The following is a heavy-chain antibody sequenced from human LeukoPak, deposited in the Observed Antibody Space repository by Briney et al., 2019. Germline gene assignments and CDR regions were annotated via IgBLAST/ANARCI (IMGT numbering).Heavy chain of an antibody. J-gene: IGHJ4*02. CDR3: ARDSPRTGRYFDWLLFDY. D-gene: IGHD3-9*01. CDR1: GGSFSGYY. V-gene: IGHV4-34*01. CDR2: INHSGST. Sequence: PSETLSLTCAVYGGSFSGYYWSWIRQPPGKGLEWIGEINHSGSTNYNPSLKSRVTISVDTSKNQFSLKLSSVTAADTAVYYCARDSPRTGRYFDWLLFDYWGQGTLVTVSS.